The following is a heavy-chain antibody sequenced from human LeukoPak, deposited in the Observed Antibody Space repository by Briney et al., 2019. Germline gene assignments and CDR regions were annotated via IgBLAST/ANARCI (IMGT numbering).Heavy chain of an antibody. CDR3: ARDLFTYYDFWSGYTANWFDP. CDR2: ISYDGSNK. Sequence: PGRSLRLSCAASGFTFSSYAMHWVRQAPGKGLEWVAVISYDGSNKYYADSVKGRFTISRDNSKNTLYLQTNSLRAEDTAVYYCARDLFTYYDFWSGYTANWFDPWGQGTLVTVSS. D-gene: IGHD3-3*01. J-gene: IGHJ5*02. V-gene: IGHV3-30-3*01. CDR1: GFTFSSYA.